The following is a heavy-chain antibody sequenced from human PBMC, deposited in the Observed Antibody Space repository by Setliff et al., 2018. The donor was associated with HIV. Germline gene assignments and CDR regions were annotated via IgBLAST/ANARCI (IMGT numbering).Heavy chain of an antibody. CDR3: ARQLSNSLDF. CDR1: GFVVSGYY. J-gene: IGHJ4*02. V-gene: IGHV1-2*02. D-gene: IGHD1-1*01. Sequence: ASVKVSCKAFGFVVSGYYMNWVRQAPGQGLEWMGWISPHNADKNIPRKFRGRVSLTRDTSISTAYMELGGLHSDDTALYYCARQLSNSLDFWGQGALVTVSS. CDR2: ISPHNADK.